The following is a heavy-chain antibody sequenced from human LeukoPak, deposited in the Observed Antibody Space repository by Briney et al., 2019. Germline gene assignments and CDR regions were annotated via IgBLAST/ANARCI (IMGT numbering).Heavy chain of an antibody. CDR2: ISWNSGSI. CDR1: GFTFDDYA. J-gene: IGHJ4*02. D-gene: IGHD3-22*01. V-gene: IGHV3-9*01. Sequence: GGSLRLSCAASGFTFDDYAMHWVRQAPGKGLEWVSGISWNSGSIGYADSVKGRFTISRDNAKNSLYLQMNSLRAEDTALYYCAKDTGPYYYDSSGYYFDYWGQGTLVTVSS. CDR3: AKDTGPYYYDSSGYYFDY.